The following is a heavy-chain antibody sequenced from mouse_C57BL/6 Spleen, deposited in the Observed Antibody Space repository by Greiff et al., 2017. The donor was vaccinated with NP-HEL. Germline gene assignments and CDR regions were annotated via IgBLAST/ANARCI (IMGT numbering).Heavy chain of an antibody. CDR2: ISSGSSTI. Sequence: EVKVIESGGGLVKPGGSLTLSCAASGFTFSDYGMHWVRQAPEKGLEWVAYISSGSSTIYYADTVKGRFTISRDNAKNTLFLQMTSLRSEDTAMYYCARTGAMDYWGQGTSVTVSS. CDR3: ARTGAMDY. J-gene: IGHJ4*01. V-gene: IGHV5-17*01. CDR1: GFTFSDYG.